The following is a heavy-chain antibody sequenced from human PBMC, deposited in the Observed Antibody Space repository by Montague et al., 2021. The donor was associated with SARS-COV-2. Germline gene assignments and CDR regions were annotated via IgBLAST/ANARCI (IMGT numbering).Heavy chain of an antibody. CDR2: IYYSGST. D-gene: IGHD3-16*01. V-gene: IGHV4-39*01. CDR1: GGSISGSSYY. J-gene: IGHJ4*02. CDR3: ARHPRGYYDYVWGSPSYYFDY. Sequence: SETLSLTCTVSGGSISGSSYYWGWIRQPPGKGLEWIGSIYYSGSTYYNPSLKSRVTISVDTSKNQFSLKLSSVTAADTAVCYCARHPRGYYDYVWGSPSYYFDYWGQGTLVTVSS.